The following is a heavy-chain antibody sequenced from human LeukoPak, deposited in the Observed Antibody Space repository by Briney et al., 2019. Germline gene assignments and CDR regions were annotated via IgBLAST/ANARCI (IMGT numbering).Heavy chain of an antibody. CDR1: GFTFDDYA. Sequence: GGSLRLSCAASGFTFDDYAMHWVRQAPGKGLEWVSGISWNSGSIGYADSVKGRFTISRDNAKNSLYLQMNSLRAEDTALYYCAKASGSGSYYIFGEDNWFDPWGQGTLVTVSS. CDR2: ISWNSGSI. V-gene: IGHV3-9*01. CDR3: AKASGSGSYYIFGEDNWFDP. D-gene: IGHD3-10*01. J-gene: IGHJ5*02.